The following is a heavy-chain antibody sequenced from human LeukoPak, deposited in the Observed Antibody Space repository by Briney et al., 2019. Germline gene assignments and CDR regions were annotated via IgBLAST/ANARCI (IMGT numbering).Heavy chain of an antibody. V-gene: IGHV4-38-2*01. J-gene: IGHJ4*02. Sequence: SETLSLTCVVSGYSIRNGDYWGWIRQSPGKRLEWIASMYNSVSIHYNPSLKSRVTILVDTSKNEFSLKMRSVTAADTAVYYCARNSSSGFFDYWGQGTLATVSS. CDR3: ARNSSSGFFDY. CDR1: GYSIRNGDY. D-gene: IGHD6-6*01. CDR2: MYNSVSI.